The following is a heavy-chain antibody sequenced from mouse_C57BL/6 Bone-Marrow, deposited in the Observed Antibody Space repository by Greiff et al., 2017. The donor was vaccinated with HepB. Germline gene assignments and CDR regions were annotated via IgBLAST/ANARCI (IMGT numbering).Heavy chain of an antibody. CDR2: INPNYGTT. D-gene: IGHD3-2*02. J-gene: IGHJ4*01. Sequence: EVQLQQSVPELVKPGASVKISCKTSGYSFTDYNMNWVKQSNGKSLEWIGVINPNYGTTSYNQKFKGKATLTVDQSSSTAYMQLNSLTSEDSAVYYYAAQATGFAMDYCGQGTSVTVSS. CDR3: AAQATGFAMDY. V-gene: IGHV1-39*01. CDR1: GYSFTDYN.